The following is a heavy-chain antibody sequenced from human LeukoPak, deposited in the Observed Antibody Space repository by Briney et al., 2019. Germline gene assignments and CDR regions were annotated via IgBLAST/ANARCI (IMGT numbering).Heavy chain of an antibody. V-gene: IGHV1-2*06. J-gene: IGHJ4*02. D-gene: IGHD1-26*01. Sequence: ASLKVSCKASGYTFTGYYMHWVRQAPGQGLEWMGRINPNSGGTNYAQKFQGRVTVSRDTSISTAYMELSRLRSDDTAVYSCARYSGSYLIDYWGQGTLVTVSS. CDR3: ARYSGSYLIDY. CDR2: INPNSGGT. CDR1: GYTFTGYY.